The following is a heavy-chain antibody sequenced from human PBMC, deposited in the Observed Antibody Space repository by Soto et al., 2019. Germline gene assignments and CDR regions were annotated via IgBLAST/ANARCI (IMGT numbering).Heavy chain of an antibody. CDR1: GGSVSSGSYY. Sequence: SETLSLTCTVSGGSVSSGSYYWSWIRQPPGKGLEWIGYIYYSGSTNYNPSLKSRVTISVDTSKNQFSLKLSSVTAADTAVYYCAREKYYYDSSGYYYYYYGMDVWGQGTTVTV. V-gene: IGHV4-61*01. CDR3: AREKYYYDSSGYYYYYYGMDV. D-gene: IGHD3-22*01. CDR2: IYYSGST. J-gene: IGHJ6*02.